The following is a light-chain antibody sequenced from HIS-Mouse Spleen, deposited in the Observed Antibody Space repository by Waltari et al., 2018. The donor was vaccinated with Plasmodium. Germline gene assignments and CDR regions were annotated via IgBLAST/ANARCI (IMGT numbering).Light chain of an antibody. Sequence: EIVMTQSPATLSVSPGERATLSCRASQSVSSNLAWYQQKPGQAPRLLIYGASTRATGIPARFSGSGSWTEFTLTISSLQSEDFAVYYCQQYNNWSFTFGPGTTVDIK. CDR2: GAS. V-gene: IGKV3-15*01. CDR3: QQYNNWSFT. CDR1: QSVSSN. J-gene: IGKJ3*01.